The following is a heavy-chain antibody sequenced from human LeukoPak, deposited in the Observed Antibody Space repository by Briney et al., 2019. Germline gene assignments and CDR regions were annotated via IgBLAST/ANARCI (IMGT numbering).Heavy chain of an antibody. D-gene: IGHD5-12*01. CDR1: GFTFSSYS. Sequence: GGSLRLSCAASGFTFSSYSMNWVRQAPGKGLEWFSYISSSSSTIYYADSVKGRFTISRDNAKNSLYLQMNSLRAEDTAVYYCAREMGGYDSDFDYWGQGTLVTVSS. V-gene: IGHV3-48*04. CDR3: AREMGGYDSDFDY. CDR2: ISSSSSTI. J-gene: IGHJ4*02.